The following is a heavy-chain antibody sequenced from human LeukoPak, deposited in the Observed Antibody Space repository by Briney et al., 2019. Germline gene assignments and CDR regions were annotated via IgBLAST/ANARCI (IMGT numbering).Heavy chain of an antibody. CDR2: MNPNSGNT. CDR3: AREGYGDYWGAMDV. D-gene: IGHD4-17*01. J-gene: IGHJ6*02. V-gene: IGHV1-8*01. Sequence: ASVKVSCKASGYTFTSYDINWVRQATGQGPEWMGWMNPNSGNTGYAQKFQGRVTMTRNTSISTAYMELSSLRSEDTAVYYCAREGYGDYWGAMDVWGQGTTVTVSS. CDR1: GYTFTSYD.